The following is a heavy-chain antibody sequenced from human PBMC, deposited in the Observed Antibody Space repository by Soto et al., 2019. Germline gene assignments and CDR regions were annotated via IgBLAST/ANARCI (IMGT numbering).Heavy chain of an antibody. V-gene: IGHV3-9*01. Sequence: GGSLRLSCAASGFTFDDYAMHWVRQAPGKGLEWVSGISWNSGSIGYADSVKGRFTISRDNAKNSLYLQMNSLRAEDTALYYCAKDMAPYGETGGVDYWGQGTLVTVSS. CDR3: AKDMAPYGETGGVDY. J-gene: IGHJ4*02. CDR1: GFTFDDYA. D-gene: IGHD4-17*01. CDR2: ISWNSGSI.